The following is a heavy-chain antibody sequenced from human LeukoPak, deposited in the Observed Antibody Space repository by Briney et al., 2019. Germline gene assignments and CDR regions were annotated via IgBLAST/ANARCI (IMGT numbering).Heavy chain of an antibody. J-gene: IGHJ4*02. D-gene: IGHD3-16*02. Sequence: PSETLSLTCAVYGGSFSGYYWSWIRQPPGKGLEWIGEINHSGSTNYNPSLKSRVTISVDTSKNQFSLKLSSVTAADTAVYYCARGGDYVWGSYRPFDYWGQGTLVTVSS. CDR3: ARGGDYVWGSYRPFDY. V-gene: IGHV4-34*01. CDR1: GGSFSGYY. CDR2: INHSGST.